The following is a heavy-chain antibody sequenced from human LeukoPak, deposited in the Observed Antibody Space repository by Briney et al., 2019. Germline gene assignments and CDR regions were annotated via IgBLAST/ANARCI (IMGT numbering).Heavy chain of an antibody. CDR3: ARDSFRGYLAFDI. Sequence: SETLSLTCTVSGGSISSYYWSWIRQPPGKGLEWIGYIYYGGSTNYNPSLKSRVTISLDTANDQFAMKPSSVTAADTAVYYCARDSFRGYLAFDIWGQGTMVTVSS. D-gene: IGHD3-22*01. CDR1: GGSISSYY. CDR2: IYYGGST. V-gene: IGHV4-59*01. J-gene: IGHJ3*02.